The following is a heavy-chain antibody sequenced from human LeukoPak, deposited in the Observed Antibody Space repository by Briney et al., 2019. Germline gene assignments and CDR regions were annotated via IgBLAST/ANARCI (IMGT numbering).Heavy chain of an antibody. D-gene: IGHD2-15*01. V-gene: IGHV3-20*04. Sequence: GGSLRLSCAASGFTFSSYWMHWVRQAPGKGLEWVSGINWNGGSTGYADSVKGRFTISRDNAKNSLYLQMNSLRAEDTALYYCARAIVVVVAATPYYYYYMDVWGKGTTVTVSS. CDR3: ARAIVVVVAATPYYYYYMDV. CDR1: GFTFSSYW. J-gene: IGHJ6*03. CDR2: INWNGGST.